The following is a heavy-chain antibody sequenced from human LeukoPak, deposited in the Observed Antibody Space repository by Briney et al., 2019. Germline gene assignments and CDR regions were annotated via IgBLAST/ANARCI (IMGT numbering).Heavy chain of an antibody. D-gene: IGHD3-10*01. V-gene: IGHV3-7*01. J-gene: IGHJ4*02. CDR2: IKSDGGEE. CDR1: GFIFSSYW. Sequence: TGGSLRLSCATSGFIFSSYWMCWVRQAPGKGLEWVANIKSDGGEEYYGDSVKGRFTISRDNAKNSLYLQMNSLRVEDTAVYYCARGDLWLGHWGQGSLVTGSS. CDR3: ARGDLWLGH.